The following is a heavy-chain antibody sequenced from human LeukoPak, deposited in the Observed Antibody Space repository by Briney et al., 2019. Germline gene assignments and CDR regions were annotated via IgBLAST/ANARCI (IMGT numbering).Heavy chain of an antibody. Sequence: HAGGSLRLSCAASGFTFSNYGMAWFRQAPGKGLEWVSTISGSGGSTYYADSVKGRLTISRDNSKNTLFLQMNSMRVEDTAVYYCAKGITIFGVVILGTAEYFQHWGQGTLVTVSS. V-gene: IGHV3-23*01. J-gene: IGHJ1*01. CDR2: ISGSGGST. D-gene: IGHD3-3*01. CDR3: AKGITIFGVVILGTAEYFQH. CDR1: GFTFSNYG.